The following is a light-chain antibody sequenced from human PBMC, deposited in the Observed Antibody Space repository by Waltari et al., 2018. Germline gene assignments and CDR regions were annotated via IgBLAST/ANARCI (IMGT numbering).Light chain of an antibody. CDR2: DAS. Sequence: ESVLTQSPGTLSLSPGETATLSCRASQSVSRALAWYQQKPGQAPRLLIYDASTRATGIPDRFSGSGSGTDFSLTISRLEPEDFAVYYCQKYVRLPATFGQGTKVEIK. CDR1: QSVSRA. CDR3: QKYVRLPAT. V-gene: IGKV3-20*01. J-gene: IGKJ1*01.